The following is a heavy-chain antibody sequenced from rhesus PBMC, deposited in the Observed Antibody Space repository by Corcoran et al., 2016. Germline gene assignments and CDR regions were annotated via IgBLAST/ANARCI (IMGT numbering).Heavy chain of an antibody. V-gene: IGHV2S2*01. CDR3: ARRRSLDV. J-gene: IGHJ5-2*02. Sequence: QVTLKESGPALVKPTQTLTLTCTFSGFSLSTSGMRVSWIRQPPGKALEWLARIDWDDDKYYSTSLKSRLTTSQDTSKNQVVLTMTNMDPVDTATYYCARRRSLDVWGRGVLVTVSS. CDR2: IDWDDDK. CDR1: GFSLSTSGMR. D-gene: IGHD5-24*01.